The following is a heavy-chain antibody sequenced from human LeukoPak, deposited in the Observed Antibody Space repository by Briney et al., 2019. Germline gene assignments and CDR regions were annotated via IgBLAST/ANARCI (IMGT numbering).Heavy chain of an antibody. CDR3: STIPTYVSGSYLNVGY. V-gene: IGHV3-21*03. J-gene: IGHJ4*02. CDR2: ISSSSSYI. D-gene: IGHD3-10*01. CDR1: GFTFSSYS. Sequence: PGGSLRLSCAASGFTFSSYSMNWVRQAPGKGLEWVSSISSSSSYIYYADSVKGRFTISRDNAKNSLYLQMNSLTTEDTAVYYCSTIPTYVSGSYLNVGYWGQGTLVTVSS.